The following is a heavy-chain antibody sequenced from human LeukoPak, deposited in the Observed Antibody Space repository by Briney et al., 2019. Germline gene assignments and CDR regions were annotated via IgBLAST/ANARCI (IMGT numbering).Heavy chain of an antibody. V-gene: IGHV4-30-2*01. CDR1: GGSISSGGYY. J-gene: IGHJ4*02. CDR2: IYHSGST. Sequence: KPSETLSLTCTVSGGSISSGGYYWSWIRQPPGKGLEWIGYIYHSGSTYYNPSLKSRVTISVDRSKNQFSLKLSSVTAADTAVYYCARLGRGEAYYFDYWGQGIRVTVSS. D-gene: IGHD3-16*01. CDR3: ARLGRGEAYYFDY.